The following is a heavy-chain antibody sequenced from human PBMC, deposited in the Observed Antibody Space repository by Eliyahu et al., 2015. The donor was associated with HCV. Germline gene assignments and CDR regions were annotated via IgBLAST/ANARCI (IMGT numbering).Heavy chain of an antibody. CDR2: ISGSGGTT. CDR3: XNLPRSGFDY. V-gene: IGHV3-23*01. CDR1: GFTFSNYA. Sequence: SGFTFSNYAMSWVRQAPGKGLEWVSGISGSGGTTYYADSVKGRFTISRDXSKNTLYLQMNSLRAEDTAVXYCXNLPRSGFDYWGQGTLVTVSS. J-gene: IGHJ4*02.